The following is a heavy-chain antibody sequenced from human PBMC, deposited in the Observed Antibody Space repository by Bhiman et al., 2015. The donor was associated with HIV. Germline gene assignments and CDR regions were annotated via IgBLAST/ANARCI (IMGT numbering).Heavy chain of an antibody. CDR2: ISSSGSTI. V-gene: IGHV3-11*01. J-gene: IGHJ3*02. D-gene: IGHD6-13*01. CDR1: GFIFSDYY. CDR3: ARDFDSSSWYNDAFDI. Sequence: QVQLVESGGGLVKPGGSLRLSCAASGFIFSDYYMSWIRQAPGKGLEWVSYISSSGSTIYYADSVKGRFTSSRDNAKKSLYLQMNSLRAEDTAVYYCARDFDSSSWYNDAFDIWGQGTMVTVSS.